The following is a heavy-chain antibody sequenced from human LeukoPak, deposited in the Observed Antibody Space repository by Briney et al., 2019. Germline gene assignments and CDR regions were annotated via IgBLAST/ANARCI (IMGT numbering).Heavy chain of an antibody. CDR3: ARIAASYPYYYYYYMDV. J-gene: IGHJ6*03. CDR2: IIPIFGTA. D-gene: IGHD6-6*01. V-gene: IGHV1-69*06. CDR1: GYTFTSYA. Sequence: ASVKVSCKASGYTFTSYAMNWVRQAPGQGLEWMGGIIPIFGTANYAQKFQGRVTITADKSTSTAYMELSSLRSEDTAVHYCARIAASYPYYYYYYMDVRGKGTTVTVSS.